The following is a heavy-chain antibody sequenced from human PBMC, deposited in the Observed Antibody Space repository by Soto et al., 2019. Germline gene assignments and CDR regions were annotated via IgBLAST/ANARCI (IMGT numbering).Heavy chain of an antibody. Sequence: SETLSLTCTVSGGSISSSSYYWGWIRQPPGKGLEWIGSIYYSGSTYYNPSLKSRVTISVDTSKNQFSLKLSSVTAADTAVYYCPKKKYHSGGPRPYGGREPRVTFSS. CDR2: IYYSGST. CDR1: GGSISSSSYY. D-gene: IGHD2-15*01. CDR3: PKKKYHSGGPRPY. J-gene: IGHJ4*02. V-gene: IGHV4-39*01.